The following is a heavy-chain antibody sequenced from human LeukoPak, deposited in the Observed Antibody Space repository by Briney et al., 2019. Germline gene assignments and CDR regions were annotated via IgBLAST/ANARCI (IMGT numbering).Heavy chain of an antibody. J-gene: IGHJ6*02. Sequence: GGSLRLSCAASGFTFSAYGMNWVRQAPGKGLEWVSLISAANIAYYADSVKGRFTISRDNAKNTLYLQMNSLRAEDTALYYCARAGKWTPYNYYYGMDVWGQGTTVTVSS. CDR2: ISAANIA. V-gene: IGHV3-53*01. CDR1: GFTFSAYG. D-gene: IGHD3-16*01. CDR3: ARAGKWTPYNYYYGMDV.